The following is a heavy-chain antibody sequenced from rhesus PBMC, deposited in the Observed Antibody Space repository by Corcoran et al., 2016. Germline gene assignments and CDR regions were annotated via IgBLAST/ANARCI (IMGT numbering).Heavy chain of an antibody. CDR1: GVSISPSNHW. Sequence: QVQLQESGPGLVKPSETLFLTCAVSGVSISPSNHWWSWIRQPPGKGMEWIGETSGNPDNTDSYSSVMRRVTMSKDGSKNHFSLRIASLTAADTAVYDCVKNTGHIGRAYDYWGQGLLVTVTS. D-gene: IGHD2-21*01. CDR3: VKNTGHIGRAYDY. CDR2: TSGNPDNT. V-gene: IGHV4-80*01. J-gene: IGHJ4*01.